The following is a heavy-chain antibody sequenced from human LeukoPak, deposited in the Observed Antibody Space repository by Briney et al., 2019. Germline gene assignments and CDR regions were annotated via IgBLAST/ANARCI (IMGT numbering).Heavy chain of an antibody. J-gene: IGHJ6*03. V-gene: IGHV4-39*01. CDR3: ATGSMTTRYYYYFYMDV. CDR2: IYYSGDT. CDR1: CGSINSTRYY. D-gene: IGHD4-11*01. Sequence: SETLSLTCTVSCGSINSTRYYWGWIRQPPGKGLEWIGSIYYSGDTHYNPSLRSRVTISVETSKNQFSLKMNSMTAADTSVYYCATGSMTTRYYYYFYMDVWGKGTTVTVSS.